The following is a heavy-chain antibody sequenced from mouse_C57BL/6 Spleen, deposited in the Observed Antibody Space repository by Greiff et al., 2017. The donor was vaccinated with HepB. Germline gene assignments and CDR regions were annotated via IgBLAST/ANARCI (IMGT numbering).Heavy chain of an antibody. J-gene: IGHJ4*01. Sequence: ESGPGLVKPSQSLSLTCSVTGYSITSGYYWNWIRQFPGNKLEWMGYISYDGSNNYNPSLKNRISIPRDTSKNQFFLKLNSVTTEDTATYYCARDGSSPMDYWGQGTSVTVSS. CDR3: ARDGSSPMDY. CDR2: ISYDGSN. CDR1: GYSITSGYY. D-gene: IGHD1-1*01. V-gene: IGHV3-6*01.